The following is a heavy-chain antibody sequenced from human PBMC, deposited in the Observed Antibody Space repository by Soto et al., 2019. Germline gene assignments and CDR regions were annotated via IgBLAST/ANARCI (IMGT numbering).Heavy chain of an antibody. Sequence: QVQLVESGGGVVQPGRSLRLSCAASGFTFSRYGMHWVRQAPGKGLEWVAVISYDGSNKYYADSVKGRFTISRDNSKNTLYLQMNSLRAEDTAVYYCAKDLGRGDYWGQGTLVTVSS. D-gene: IGHD1-26*01. CDR3: AKDLGRGDY. CDR2: ISYDGSNK. CDR1: GFTFSRYG. V-gene: IGHV3-30*18. J-gene: IGHJ4*02.